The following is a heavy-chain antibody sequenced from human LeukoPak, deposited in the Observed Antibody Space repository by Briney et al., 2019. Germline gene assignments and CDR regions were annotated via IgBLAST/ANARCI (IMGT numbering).Heavy chain of an antibody. Sequence: ASVKVSCKASGYTFTNYGFNWVRQARGQGLEWMGWISANTGDTNYAQNLQGRVTLTTDTSTTTAYMELRSLRSDDTAVYYCASVEGGGDWGAFDIWGQGTMVTVSS. J-gene: IGHJ3*02. CDR1: GYTFTNYG. CDR2: ISANTGDT. D-gene: IGHD2-21*02. V-gene: IGHV1-18*01. CDR3: ASVEGGGDWGAFDI.